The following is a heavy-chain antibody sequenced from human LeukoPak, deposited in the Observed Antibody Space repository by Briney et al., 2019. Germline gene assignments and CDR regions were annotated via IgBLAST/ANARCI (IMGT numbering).Heavy chain of an antibody. CDR2: IKQDGSEK. Sequence: QPGGSLRLSCAASGFTFSSYWMSWVRQAPGKGLEWVANIKQDGSEKYYVDSVKGRFTISRDNAKNSLYLQMNSLRAEDTAVYYCARGRIAARPHFDYWGQGTLVTVSS. J-gene: IGHJ4*02. D-gene: IGHD6-6*01. CDR3: ARGRIAARPHFDY. CDR1: GFTFSSYW. V-gene: IGHV3-7*05.